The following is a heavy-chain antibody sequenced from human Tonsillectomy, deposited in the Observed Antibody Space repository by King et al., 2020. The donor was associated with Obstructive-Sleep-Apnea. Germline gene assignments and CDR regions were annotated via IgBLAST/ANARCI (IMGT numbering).Heavy chain of an antibody. V-gene: IGHV1-18*01. CDR3: ARRQLDGLGYYYYGMDV. CDR2: ISAYNGNT. J-gene: IGHJ6*02. Sequence: QLVQSGAEVKKPGASVKVSCKASGYTFTSYGISWVRQAPGQGLEWMGWISAYNGNTNYAQKLQGRVTMTTDTSTSTAYMELRRLRSDDTAVYYCARRQLDGLGYYYYGMDVWGQGTTVTVSS. CDR1: GYTFTSYG. D-gene: IGHD3/OR15-3a*01.